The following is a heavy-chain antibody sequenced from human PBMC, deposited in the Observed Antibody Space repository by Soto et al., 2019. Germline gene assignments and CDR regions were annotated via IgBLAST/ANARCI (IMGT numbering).Heavy chain of an antibody. Sequence: ASVKVSCKASGYTFTSYDINWVRQATGQGLEWMGWMNPNSGNTGYAQKFQGRVTMTRNTSISTAYMELSSLRSEDTAVYYCARRKGVQEQQLDPWGFDYWGQGTLVTVSS. CDR3: ARRKGVQEQQLDPWGFDY. CDR2: MNPNSGNT. V-gene: IGHV1-8*01. J-gene: IGHJ4*02. D-gene: IGHD6-13*01. CDR1: GYTFTSYD.